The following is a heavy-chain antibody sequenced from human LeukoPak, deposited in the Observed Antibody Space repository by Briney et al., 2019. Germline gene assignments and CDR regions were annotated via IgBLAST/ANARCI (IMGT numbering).Heavy chain of an antibody. J-gene: IGHJ6*03. Sequence: PGGSPRLSCAASGFTVSRNYMSWVRQAPGKGLEWVSVIYGGGSTSYADSVKGRFIISRDNSKNTLYLQMNSLRADDTAVYYCARDSSDGNYYMVVWGKGTTAIVSS. D-gene: IGHD5-24*01. CDR1: GFTVSRNY. V-gene: IGHV3-53*01. CDR3: ARDSSDGNYYMVV. CDR2: IYGGGST.